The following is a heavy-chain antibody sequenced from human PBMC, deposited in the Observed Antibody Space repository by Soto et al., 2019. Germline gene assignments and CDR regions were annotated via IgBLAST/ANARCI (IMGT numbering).Heavy chain of an antibody. CDR3: ARGLPSYYYHYYMDV. CDR2: ISAYNGNT. V-gene: IGHV1-18*01. J-gene: IGHJ6*03. Sequence: ASVKGSCKASGYTFTSYGISWVRHAPGQGLEWMGWISAYNGNTNYAQKLQGRVTMTTDTSTSTAYMELRSLRSDDTAVYYCARGLPSYYYHYYMDVWGKGTTVTVSS. CDR1: GYTFTSYG.